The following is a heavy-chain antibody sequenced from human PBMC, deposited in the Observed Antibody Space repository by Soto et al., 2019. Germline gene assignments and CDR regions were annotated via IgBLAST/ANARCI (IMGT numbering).Heavy chain of an antibody. D-gene: IGHD6-13*01. CDR3: AKGGSAALIAPSGSDTRFDP. CDR2: ITWNGGTI. V-gene: IGHV3-9*01. CDR1: GFAFDDYV. J-gene: IGHJ5*02. Sequence: GGSLRLSCAASGFAFDDYVMHWVRQPPGRGLEWVSGITWNGGTIRYVDSVKGRFTIPRDNAENSLYLQMNSLRPEDTAVYYCAKGGSAALIAPSGSDTRFDPWGQGTQVTVSS.